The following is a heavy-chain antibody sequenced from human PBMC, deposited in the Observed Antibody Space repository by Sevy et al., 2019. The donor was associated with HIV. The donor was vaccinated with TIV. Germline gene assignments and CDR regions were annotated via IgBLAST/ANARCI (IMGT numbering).Heavy chain of an antibody. CDR1: GFTFSTYG. CDR2: RWFDGSNT. Sequence: GGSLRLSCAASGFTFSTYGMHWVRQPPGKGLGWVGVRWFDGSNTYYADSGKGQFTISRDIAKNTLHLPMNSLRAEDTAVYYCARALEFYDYGDYGPAFMPDYWGQGTLVTVSS. D-gene: IGHD4-17*01. J-gene: IGHJ4*02. CDR3: ARALEFYDYGDYGPAFMPDY. V-gene: IGHV3-33*01.